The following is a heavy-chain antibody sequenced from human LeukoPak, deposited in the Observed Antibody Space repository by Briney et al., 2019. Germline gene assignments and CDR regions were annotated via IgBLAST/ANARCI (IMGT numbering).Heavy chain of an antibody. CDR3: ARRDGCNGYLDY. D-gene: IGHD5-24*01. Sequence: PSETLSLTCAVYGGSFSGYYWSWIRQPPGKGLEWIGEINHSGSTNYNPSLKSRVTISVDTSKNQFSLKLSSVTAADTAVYYCARRDGCNGYLDYWGQGTLVTVSS. CDR2: INHSGST. V-gene: IGHV4-34*01. J-gene: IGHJ4*02. CDR1: GGSFSGYY.